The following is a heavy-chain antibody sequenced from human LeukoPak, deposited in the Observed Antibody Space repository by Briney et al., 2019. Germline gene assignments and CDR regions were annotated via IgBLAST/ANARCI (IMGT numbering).Heavy chain of an antibody. D-gene: IGHD2-15*01. V-gene: IGHV1-18*01. Sequence: ASVKVSCKASGYTFTSYGISWVRQAPGQGLEWMGWISAYNGNTNYAQKLQGRVTMTRNTSISTAYMELSSLRSEDTAVYYCARVNLGCSSGGSCYWVRKFDPWGQGTLVTVSS. J-gene: IGHJ5*02. CDR3: ARVNLGCSSGGSCYWVRKFDP. CDR1: GYTFTSYG. CDR2: ISAYNGNT.